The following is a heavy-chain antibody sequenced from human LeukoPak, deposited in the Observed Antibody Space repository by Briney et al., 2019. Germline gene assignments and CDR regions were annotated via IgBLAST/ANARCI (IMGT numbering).Heavy chain of an antibody. CDR2: ISGSGGRT. D-gene: IGHD6-13*01. J-gene: IGHJ6*03. CDR1: GFTFSTYA. CDR3: AKASHSSSFTMDV. Sequence: GGSLRLSCTAAGFTFSTYAVSWVRQAPGKGLEWVSNISGSGGRTYYADSVKGRFTISRDNSKNSLYLQMNSLRTEDTALYYCAKASHSSSFTMDVWGKGTTVTISS. V-gene: IGHV3-23*01.